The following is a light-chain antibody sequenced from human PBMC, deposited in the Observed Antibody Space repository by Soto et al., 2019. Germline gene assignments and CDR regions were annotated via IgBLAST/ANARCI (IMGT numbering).Light chain of an antibody. Sequence: EIVLPQSPGTLSLSPGERATLACRARQSVSSSFFAWYQQKPGQAPRLMIYGASIRATGIQDRFSGRGSGTDVTLAVSSLEPEDVAVYYCPQYGSSPLTFGGGPKV. J-gene: IGKJ4*02. CDR2: GAS. CDR1: QSVSSSF. CDR3: PQYGSSPLT. V-gene: IGKV3-20*01.